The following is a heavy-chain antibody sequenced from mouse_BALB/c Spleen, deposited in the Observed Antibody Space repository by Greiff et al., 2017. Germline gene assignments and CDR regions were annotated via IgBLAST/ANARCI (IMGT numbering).Heavy chain of an antibody. Sequence: EVKLVESGGDLVKPGGSLKLSCAASGFTFSSYGMSWVRQTPDKRLEWVATISSGGSYTYYPDSVKGRFTISRDNAKNTLYLQMSSLKSEDTAMYYCARYDYDGTWFAYWGQGTLVTVSA. CDR3: ARYDYDGTWFAY. CDR2: ISSGGSYT. D-gene: IGHD2-4*01. J-gene: IGHJ3*01. CDR1: GFTFSSYG. V-gene: IGHV5-6*01.